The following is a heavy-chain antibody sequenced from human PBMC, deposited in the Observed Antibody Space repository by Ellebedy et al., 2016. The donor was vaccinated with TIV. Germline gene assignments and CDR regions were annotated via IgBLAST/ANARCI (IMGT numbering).Heavy chain of an antibody. D-gene: IGHD3-22*01. CDR3: ARDDITMIVV. CDR1: GFTVSSNY. Sequence: GESLKISCAASGFTVSSNYMSWVRQAPGKGLEWVSVIYSGGSTYYADSVKGRFTISRDNSKNTLYLQMNSLRAEDTAVYYCARDDITMIVVWGQGTLVTVSS. V-gene: IGHV3-53*01. CDR2: IYSGGST. J-gene: IGHJ4*02.